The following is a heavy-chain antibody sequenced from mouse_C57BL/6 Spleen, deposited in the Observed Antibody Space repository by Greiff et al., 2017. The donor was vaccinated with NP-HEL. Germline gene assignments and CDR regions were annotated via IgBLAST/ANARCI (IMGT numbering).Heavy chain of an antibody. CDR1: GYAFSSSW. V-gene: IGHV1-82*01. CDR2: IYPGDGDT. CDR3: ARLDARAMDY. J-gene: IGHJ4*01. Sequence: QVQLQQSGPELVKPGASVKISCKASGYAFSSSWMNWVKQRPGKGLEWIGRIYPGDGDTNYIGKFKGKATLTADKSSSTAYMQLSSLTSEDSAVYFCARLDARAMDYWGQGTSVTVSS.